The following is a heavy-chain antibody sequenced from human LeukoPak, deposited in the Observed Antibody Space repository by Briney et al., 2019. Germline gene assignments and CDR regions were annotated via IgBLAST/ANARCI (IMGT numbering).Heavy chain of an antibody. V-gene: IGHV3-11*06. CDR3: AREI. CDR2: ISNSGDYT. J-gene: IGHJ3*02. Sequence: GGSLRLSCAASEFTFSRHYMSWIRQAPGKGLEWVSYISNSGDYTNYADSVKGRFTISRDNAENSLYLQMNSLRAEDTAVYYCAREIWGQGTMVTVSS. CDR1: EFTFSRHY.